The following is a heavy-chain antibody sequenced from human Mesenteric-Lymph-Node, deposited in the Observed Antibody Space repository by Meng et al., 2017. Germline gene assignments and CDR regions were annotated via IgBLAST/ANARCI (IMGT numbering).Heavy chain of an antibody. J-gene: IGHJ6*02. D-gene: IGHD6-6*01. CDR3: ARDREYSSSSENYYYYGMDV. Sequence: ASVKVSCKASGGTFSSYAISWVRQAPGQGLEWMGRINPNSGGTNYAQKFQGRVTMTRDTSISTAYIELSRLRSDDTAVYYCARDREYSSSSENYYYYGMDVWGQGTTVTVSS. CDR2: INPNSGGT. CDR1: GGTFSSYA. V-gene: IGHV1-2*06.